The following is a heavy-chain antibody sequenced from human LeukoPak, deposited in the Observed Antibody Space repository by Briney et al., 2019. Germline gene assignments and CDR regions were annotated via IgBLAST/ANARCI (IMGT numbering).Heavy chain of an antibody. D-gene: IGHD3-10*01. CDR2: IYHSGFT. V-gene: IGHV4-38-2*02. CDR3: ARDLTMVRGAEGPI. Sequence: SETLSLTCAVSGYSISSGYYWGWIRQPPGKGLEWIGSIYHSGFTYYNPSLKSRVTISVDTSKNQFSLKLSSVTAADTAVYYCARDLTMVRGAEGPIWGQGAMVTVSS. J-gene: IGHJ3*02. CDR1: GYSISSGYY.